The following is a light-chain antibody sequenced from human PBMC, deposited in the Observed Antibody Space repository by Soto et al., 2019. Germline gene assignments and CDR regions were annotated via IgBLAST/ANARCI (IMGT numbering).Light chain of an antibody. CDR2: AVS. CDR3: SSYAGGSSYV. V-gene: IGLV2-8*01. J-gene: IGLJ1*01. CDR1: SSDVGGYNY. Sequence: QSALTQPPSASGSPGQSVTISCTGTSSDVGGYNYVSWYQQHPGKAPKLMIYAVSKRPSGVPDRLSASKSGNTASLPVSGVLDEDEEDDYCSSYAGGSSYVFGTGTKLTVL.